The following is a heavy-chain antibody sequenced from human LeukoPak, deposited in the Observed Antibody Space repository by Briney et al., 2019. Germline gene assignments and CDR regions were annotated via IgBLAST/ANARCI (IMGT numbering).Heavy chain of an antibody. CDR2: IIPILGIA. D-gene: IGHD4-17*01. CDR1: GGTFSSYV. V-gene: IGHV1-69*04. J-gene: IGHJ3*02. Sequence: GASVKVSCKASGGTFSSYVISWVRQAPGQGLEWMGRIIPILGIANYAQKFQGRVTITADKSTSTAYMELSSLRSEDTAVYYCARERPSGDFGAFDIWGQGTMVTVSS. CDR3: ARERPSGDFGAFDI.